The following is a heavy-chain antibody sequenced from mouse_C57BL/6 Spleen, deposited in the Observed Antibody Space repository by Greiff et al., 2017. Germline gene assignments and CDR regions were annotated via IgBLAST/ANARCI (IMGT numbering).Heavy chain of an antibody. V-gene: IGHV1-26*01. CDR2: INPNNGGT. Sequence: EVKLQQSGPELVKPGASVKISCKASGYTFTDYYMNWVKQSHGKSLEWIGDINPNNGGTSYNQKFKGKATLTVDKSSSTAYMERRSLTSEDAAVYYCARGGAWFAYWGQGTLVTVSA. CDR1: GYTFTDYY. CDR3: ARGGAWFAY. J-gene: IGHJ3*01.